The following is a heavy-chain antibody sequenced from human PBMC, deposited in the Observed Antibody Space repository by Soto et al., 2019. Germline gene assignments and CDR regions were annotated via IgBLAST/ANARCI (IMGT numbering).Heavy chain of an antibody. Sequence: GASVKVSCKASGYTFTSYGISWVRQAPGQGLERLGWISAYNGNTIYAQMLQGRVTLTTDPSTSTANKELRSLRPDDTAVYYCARDGQWLDPRYYYGCDVWGQGATVTVSS. CDR2: ISAYNGNT. D-gene: IGHD6-19*01. CDR1: GYTFTSYG. J-gene: IGHJ6*02. CDR3: ARDGQWLDPRYYYGCDV. V-gene: IGHV1-18*01.